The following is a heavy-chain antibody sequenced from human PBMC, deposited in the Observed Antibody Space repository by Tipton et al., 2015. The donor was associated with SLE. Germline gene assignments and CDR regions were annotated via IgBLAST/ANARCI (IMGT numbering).Heavy chain of an antibody. J-gene: IGHJ4*02. V-gene: IGHV3-21*01. CDR2: ISSSSSYI. Sequence: SLRLSCAASGFSFSSYSMNWVRLAPGKGLEWVSSISSSSSYIYYADSVKGRFTISRDNAKNSVYLQTNSLRAEDTAVYYCARDRGEGEGFDYWGQGTLVTVSS. CDR1: GFSFSSYS. D-gene: IGHD3-16*01. CDR3: ARDRGEGEGFDY.